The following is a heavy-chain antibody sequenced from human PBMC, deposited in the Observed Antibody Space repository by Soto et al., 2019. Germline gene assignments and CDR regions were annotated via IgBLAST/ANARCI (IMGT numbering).Heavy chain of an antibody. Sequence: PGGSLRLSCAASGFSISYYYMSWIRQAPGKGLEWLAYISQSNSYTHYADSVKGRFTISRDNAHYSVYLQMNSLRVDDSAIYYCASSERSLKVISAFDSWGQGALVTVSS. CDR2: ISQSNSYT. CDR1: GFSISYYY. V-gene: IGHV3-11*06. D-gene: IGHD3-22*01. J-gene: IGHJ4*02. CDR3: ASSERSLKVISAFDS.